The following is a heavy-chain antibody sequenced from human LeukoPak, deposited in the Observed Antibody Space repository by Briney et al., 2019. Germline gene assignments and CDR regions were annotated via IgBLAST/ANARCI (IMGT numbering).Heavy chain of an antibody. Sequence: GRSLRLSCAASGFTFSSYGMHWVRQAPGKGLEWVAVISYDGSNKYYADSVKGRFTISRDNSKNTLYLQMNSLRAEDTAVYYCAKSLGIDYWGQGTLVTVSS. J-gene: IGHJ4*02. CDR3: AKSLGIDY. V-gene: IGHV3-30*18. CDR2: ISYDGSNK. D-gene: IGHD1-26*01. CDR1: GFTFSSYG.